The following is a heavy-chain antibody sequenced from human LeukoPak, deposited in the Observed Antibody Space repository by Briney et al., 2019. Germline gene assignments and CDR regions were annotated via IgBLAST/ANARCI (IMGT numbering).Heavy chain of an antibody. D-gene: IGHD4-23*01. V-gene: IGHV4-31*03. CDR3: AREYGGNSLLFDAFDI. CDR2: IYYSGST. CDR1: GGSISSGGYY. Sequence: PSETLSLTCTVSGGSISSGGYYWSWIRQHPGKGLEWIGYIYYSGSTYYNPSLKSRVTISVDTSKNQFSLKLSSVTAADTAVYYCAREYGGNSLLFDAFDIWGQGTMVTVSS. J-gene: IGHJ3*02.